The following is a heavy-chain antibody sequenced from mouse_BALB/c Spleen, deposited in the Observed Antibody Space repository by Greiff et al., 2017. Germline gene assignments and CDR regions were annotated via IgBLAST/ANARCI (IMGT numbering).Heavy chain of an antibody. CDR2: ISYSGST. D-gene: IGHD1-1*01. Sequence: EVKLLESGPSLVKPSQTLSLTCSATGDSITSGYWNWIRKFPGNKLEYMGYISYSGSTYYNPSLKSRISITRDTSKNQYYLQLNSVTTEDTATYYCACNYYGSSYFYAMDYWGQGTSVTVSS. CDR3: ACNYYGSSYFYAMDY. CDR1: GDSITSGY. V-gene: IGHV3-8*02. J-gene: IGHJ4*01.